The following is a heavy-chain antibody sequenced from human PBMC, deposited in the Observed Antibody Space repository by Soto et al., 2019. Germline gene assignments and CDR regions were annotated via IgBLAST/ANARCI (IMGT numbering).Heavy chain of an antibody. J-gene: IGHJ4*02. CDR3: ASRPARDYYDSSGYVDY. Sequence: QMQVQQWGAGLLKPSETLSLTCTISGGSFTTYYWTWIRQPPGMGLEWIGDINHGGTINYDPSLKSRLTISLDTSKNQFSLRLSSVTAADTAVYFCASRPARDYYDSSGYVDYWGQGTLVTVSS. D-gene: IGHD3-22*01. CDR1: GGSFTTYY. V-gene: IGHV4-34*01. CDR2: INHGGTI.